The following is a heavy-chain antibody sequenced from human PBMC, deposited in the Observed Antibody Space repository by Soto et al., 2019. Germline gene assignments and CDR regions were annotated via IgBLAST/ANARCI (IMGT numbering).Heavy chain of an antibody. J-gene: IGHJ4*02. CDR1: GYTFTSYG. V-gene: IGHV1-18*01. D-gene: IGHD1-26*01. Sequence: QVQLVQSGAEVKKPGASVKVSCKASGYTFTSYGISWVRQAPGQGLEWMGWISANNGNTNYAQKIQGRVTMTTDTSTSTGYMELRSLRSDDTAVYYCARDGRYSGSYGGYYFDYWGQGTLVTVSS. CDR3: ARDGRYSGSYGGYYFDY. CDR2: ISANNGNT.